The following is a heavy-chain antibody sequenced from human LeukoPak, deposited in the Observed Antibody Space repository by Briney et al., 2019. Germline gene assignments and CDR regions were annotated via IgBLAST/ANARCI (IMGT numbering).Heavy chain of an antibody. J-gene: IGHJ4*02. CDR2: IYNSSRI. CDR3: ARRAGAYSHPYDY. Sequence: GGSLRLSCTVSGFTVSSNSMSWVRQAPGKGLEWVSFIYNSSRIHYSDSVKGRFTISRDNSKNTLYLQMNSLRAEDTAVYYCARRAGAYSHPYDYWGQGTLVTVSS. D-gene: IGHD4/OR15-4a*01. CDR1: GFTVSSNS. V-gene: IGHV3-53*01.